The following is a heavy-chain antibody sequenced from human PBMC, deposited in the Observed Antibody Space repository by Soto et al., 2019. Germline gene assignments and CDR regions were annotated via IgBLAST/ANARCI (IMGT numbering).Heavy chain of an antibody. D-gene: IGHD3-3*01. CDR1: GGDISTYY. J-gene: IGHJ5*02. V-gene: IGHV4-4*07. CDR2: IYSSGST. Sequence: QVQLQESGPGLVKPSETLSLTCTVSGGDISTYYWTWIRQPAGKGLEWIGRIYSSGSTKYNPSLKSRVTMSLDTSKNQFSLRRSSVTAADTAVYYCARGQRFSDWFAPWGQGTLVTVS. CDR3: ARGQRFSDWFAP.